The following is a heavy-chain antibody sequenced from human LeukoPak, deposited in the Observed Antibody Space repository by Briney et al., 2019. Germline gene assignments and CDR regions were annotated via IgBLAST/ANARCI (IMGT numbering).Heavy chain of an antibody. CDR3: ARSNQADDY. V-gene: IGHV3-74*01. CDR1: GFAFSSYW. D-gene: IGHD4-11*01. J-gene: IGHJ4*02. Sequence: GGPLRLSCAASGFAFSSYWMHWVRQVPGKGLVWVSRINPGGSSTAYADSVKGRFTISRDNAKNTLYLQMNSLRAEDTAVYYCARSNQADDYWGQGTLVTVSS. CDR2: INPGGSST.